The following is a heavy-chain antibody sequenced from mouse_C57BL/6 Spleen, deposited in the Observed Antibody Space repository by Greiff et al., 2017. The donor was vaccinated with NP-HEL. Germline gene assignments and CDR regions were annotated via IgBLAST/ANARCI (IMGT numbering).Heavy chain of an antibody. V-gene: IGHV1-15*01. D-gene: IGHD1-1*01. CDR3: TRGDYYGSPHYFDY. CDR2: IDPETGGT. J-gene: IGHJ2*01. CDR1: GYTFTDYE. Sequence: QVQLQQSGAELVRPGASVTLSCKASGYTFTDYEMHWVKQTPVHGLEWIGAIDPETGGTAYNQKLKGKAILTADNSSSTAYMELRSLTSEDSAVYYCTRGDYYGSPHYFDYWGQGTTLTVSS.